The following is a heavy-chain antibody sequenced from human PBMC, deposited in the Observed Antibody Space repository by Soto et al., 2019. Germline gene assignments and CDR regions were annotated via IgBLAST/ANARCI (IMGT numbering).Heavy chain of an antibody. Sequence: PGGSLRLSCAGSGFTFSSYAMSWVRQAPGKGLEWVSAISGSGGSTYYADYVKGRFTISRDNSKNTLYLQMNSLRAEDTAVYYCAKDVSSSGYLSFDYWGQGTLVTVSS. D-gene: IGHD3-22*01. J-gene: IGHJ4*02. V-gene: IGHV3-23*01. CDR3: AKDVSSSGYLSFDY. CDR1: GFTFSSYA. CDR2: ISGSGGST.